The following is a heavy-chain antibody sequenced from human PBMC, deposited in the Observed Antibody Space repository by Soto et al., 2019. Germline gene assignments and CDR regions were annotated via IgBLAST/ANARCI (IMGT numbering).Heavy chain of an antibody. CDR2: ISSDGHHQ. V-gene: IGHV3-30*03. J-gene: IGHJ4*02. D-gene: IGHD3-22*01. CDR1: GFTFSSYG. Sequence: GGSLRLSCAASGFTFSSYGMHWVRPAPGQGLEWVAIISSDGHHQFYLDNLRGRFTVSRDNSKNTLYLQMNSLRPEDTAVYYCSRGTYYPQSSGLHADYWGPGTVVTVS. CDR3: SRGTYYPQSSGLHADY.